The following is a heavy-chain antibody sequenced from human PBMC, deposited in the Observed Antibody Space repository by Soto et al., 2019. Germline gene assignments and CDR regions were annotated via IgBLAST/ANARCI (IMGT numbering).Heavy chain of an antibody. Sequence: EVQLVQSGAEVKKPGESLKISCHGSGYTFNTYWIGWVRQMPGKGLEWMGLIYPRDSDTRYSPSFQGQVTMSADKSITTAYLQWRSLKASDTGMYYCASRRYDSSGLTGFDIWGQGTMVTVSS. CDR3: ASRRYDSSGLTGFDI. CDR2: IYPRDSDT. CDR1: GYTFNTYW. D-gene: IGHD3-22*01. J-gene: IGHJ3*02. V-gene: IGHV5-51*01.